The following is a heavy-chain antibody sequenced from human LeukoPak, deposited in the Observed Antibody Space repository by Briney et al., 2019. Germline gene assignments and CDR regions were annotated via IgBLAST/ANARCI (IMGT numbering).Heavy chain of an antibody. CDR1: GYTFTGYY. CDR2: INPNSGGT. D-gene: IGHD1-26*01. V-gene: IGHV1-2*02. Sequence: GASVKVSCKASGYTFTGYYMHWVRQAPGQGLEWMGWINPNSGGTNYAQKFQGRVTMTRDTSISTAYMELSRLRSDDTAVYYYAREDEWELLGGTDYWGQGTLVTVSS. CDR3: AREDEWELLGGTDY. J-gene: IGHJ4*02.